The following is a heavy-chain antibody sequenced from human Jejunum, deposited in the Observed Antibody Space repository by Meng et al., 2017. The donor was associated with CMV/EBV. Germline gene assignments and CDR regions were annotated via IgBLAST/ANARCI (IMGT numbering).Heavy chain of an antibody. Sequence: FSSYSISWVRQAPGHGLGWMGRVIPLNGITNYAQKFQGRVTIATDKSTGTAYMELSSLRSDDTAVHYCARDLRTYYYDTSGYYYWGQGTLVTVSS. CDR1: FSSYS. CDR3: ARDLRTYYYDTSGYYY. J-gene: IGHJ4*02. V-gene: IGHV1-69*04. CDR2: VIPLNGIT. D-gene: IGHD3-22*01.